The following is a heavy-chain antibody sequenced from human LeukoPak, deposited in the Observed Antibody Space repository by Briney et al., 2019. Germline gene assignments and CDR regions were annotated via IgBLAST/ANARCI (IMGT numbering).Heavy chain of an antibody. CDR3: ARDEGYSSSWSTLDY. CDR2: IYHSGST. D-gene: IGHD6-13*01. Sequence: SETLSLTCTVSGYSISSGYYWGWIRQPPGKGLEWIGSIYHSGSTYYNPSLKSRVTISVDTSKNQFSLKLSSVTAADTAVYYCARDEGYSSSWSTLDYWGQGTLVTVSS. V-gene: IGHV4-38-2*02. J-gene: IGHJ4*02. CDR1: GYSISSGYY.